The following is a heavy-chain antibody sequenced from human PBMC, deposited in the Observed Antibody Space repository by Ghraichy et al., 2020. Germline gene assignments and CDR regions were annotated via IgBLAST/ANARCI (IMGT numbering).Heavy chain of an antibody. CDR3: AGQAVVGPTDY. D-gene: IGHD1-26*01. Sequence: ESLNISCAVYGGSFSGYYWSWIRQPPGKGLEWIGEINHSGSTNYNPSLKSRVTISVDTSKNQFSLKVSSVTAADTAVYYCAGQAVVGPTDYWGQGTLVTVSS. CDR2: INHSGST. V-gene: IGHV4-34*01. CDR1: GGSFSGYY. J-gene: IGHJ4*02.